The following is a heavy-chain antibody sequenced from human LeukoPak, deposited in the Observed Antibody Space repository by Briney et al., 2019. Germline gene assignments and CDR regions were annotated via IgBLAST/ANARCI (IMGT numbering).Heavy chain of an antibody. CDR2: ISTSGST. Sequence: SETLSLTCTVSGGSMSSYYWSWIRQPAGKGLEWIGRISTSGSTNYNPSLKSRVTMSVATSKNQFSLKLSSVTAADTAVYYCARGPQLSRSYWYFDLWGRGTLVTVSS. CDR1: GGSMSSYY. V-gene: IGHV4-4*07. D-gene: IGHD1-1*01. CDR3: ARGPQLSRSYWYFDL. J-gene: IGHJ2*01.